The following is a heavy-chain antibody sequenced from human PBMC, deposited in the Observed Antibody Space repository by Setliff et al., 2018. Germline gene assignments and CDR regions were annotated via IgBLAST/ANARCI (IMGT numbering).Heavy chain of an antibody. CDR1: GYSFTSYW. V-gene: IGHV5-51*01. CDR2: IYPGDSDT. D-gene: IGHD3-22*01. CDR3: ASTLYYYDSSGYGAFDI. J-gene: IGHJ3*02. Sequence: PGESLKISCKGSGYSFTSYWIGWVRQMPGKGLEWMGIIYPGDSDTRYSTSFQGQVTISADKSISTAYLQWSSLKASDTAMYYCASTLYYYDSSGYGAFDIWGQGTMVTVSS.